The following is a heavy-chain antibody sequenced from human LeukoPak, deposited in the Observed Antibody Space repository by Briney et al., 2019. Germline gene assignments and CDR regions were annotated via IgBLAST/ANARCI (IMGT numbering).Heavy chain of an antibody. CDR3: TRHDEVATISYYYYGMDV. CDR2: IRSKANSYAT. J-gene: IGHJ6*02. V-gene: IGHV3-73*01. CDR1: GFTFSGSA. D-gene: IGHD5-12*01. Sequence: GGSLRLSCAASGFTFSGSAMHWVRQASGKGLEWVGHIRSKANSYATAYAASVKGRFTISRDDSKNTAYLQMNSLKSEDTAVYYCTRHDEVATISYYYYGMDVWGQGTTVTVSS.